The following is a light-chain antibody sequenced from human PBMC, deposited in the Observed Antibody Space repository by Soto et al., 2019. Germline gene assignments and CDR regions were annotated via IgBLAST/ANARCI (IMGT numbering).Light chain of an antibody. Sequence: DIQVTQSPSSLSASVGDRVTITCRASQNINNYLAWFQQRPGKAPKSLIYDAVNLQRGVPSRFNGSGFGTDFTLPISSLQAEDFATYYCQQDFTYPLTFGGGTKVEIK. V-gene: IGKV1-16*01. CDR3: QQDFTYPLT. CDR1: QNINNY. J-gene: IGKJ4*01. CDR2: DAV.